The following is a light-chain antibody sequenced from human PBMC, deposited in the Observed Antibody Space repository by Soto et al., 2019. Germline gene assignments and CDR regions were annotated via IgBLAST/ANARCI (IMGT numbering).Light chain of an antibody. J-gene: IGKJ1*01. CDR3: QQYNSYTWT. Sequence: DIQLTQSPSTLSASVGDRLTITCRASQSISSWLAWYQQKPGKAPKILIYDASSLASGVPSRFRGSGSGTECTLTISSLQPDDFATYYCQQYNSYTWTFGQGTKVDIK. V-gene: IGKV1-5*01. CDR1: QSISSW. CDR2: DAS.